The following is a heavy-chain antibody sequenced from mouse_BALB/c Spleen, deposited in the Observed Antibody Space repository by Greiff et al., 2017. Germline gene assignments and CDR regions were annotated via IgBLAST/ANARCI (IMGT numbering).Heavy chain of an antibody. Sequence: EVKLMESGGGLVQPGGSRKLSCAASGFTFSSFGMHWVRQAPEKGLEWVAYISSGSSTIYYADTVKGRFTISRDNPKNTLFLQMTSLRSEDTAMYYCARPYRYDVRAWFAYWGQGTLVTVSA. CDR3: ARPYRYDVRAWFAY. CDR2: ISSGSSTI. CDR1: GFTFSSFG. J-gene: IGHJ3*01. D-gene: IGHD2-14*01. V-gene: IGHV5-17*02.